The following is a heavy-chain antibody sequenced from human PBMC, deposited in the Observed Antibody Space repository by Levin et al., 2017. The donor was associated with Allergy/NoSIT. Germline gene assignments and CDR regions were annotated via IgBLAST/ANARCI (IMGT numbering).Heavy chain of an antibody. CDR1: GFTFDDYA. Sequence: SLKISCVASGFTFDDYAIHWVRQAPGQGLEWVSGISGNSGIIAYADSVKGRFTISRDNAMISLYLQINSLRVEDTAFYYCAKGMYTFSSSFDYWGQGTLVTVSS. CDR3: AKGMYTFSSSFDY. D-gene: IGHD6-6*01. J-gene: IGHJ4*02. V-gene: IGHV3-9*01. CDR2: ISGNSGII.